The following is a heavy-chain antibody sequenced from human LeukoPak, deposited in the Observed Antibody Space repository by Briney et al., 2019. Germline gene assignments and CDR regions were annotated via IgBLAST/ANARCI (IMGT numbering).Heavy chain of an antibody. Sequence: PSETLSLTCTVSGGSISSGSYYWSWIRQPAGKGLEWIGRIQTSGSTNYNPSLKSRVTMSGDTSKNQVSLKLSSVTAADTAVYYCARDLYYYGSGSYPQFDYWGQGTLVTVSS. CDR1: GGSISSGSYY. CDR2: IQTSGST. J-gene: IGHJ4*02. CDR3: ARDLYYYGSGSYPQFDY. V-gene: IGHV4-61*02. D-gene: IGHD3-10*01.